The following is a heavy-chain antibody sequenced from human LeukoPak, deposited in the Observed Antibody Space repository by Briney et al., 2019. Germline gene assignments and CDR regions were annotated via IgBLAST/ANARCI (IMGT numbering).Heavy chain of an antibody. CDR2: IKQDGSEK. CDR1: GFTFSSYW. Sequence: GGSLRLSCAASGFTFSSYWMSWVRQAPGKGLEWVANIKQDGSEKYYVDSVKGRFTISRDNAKNSLYLQMNSLRAEDTAVYYCARDPEYQLLNYYYYYMDVWGKGTTVTVSS. D-gene: IGHD2-2*01. V-gene: IGHV3-7*01. CDR3: ARDPEYQLLNYYYYYMDV. J-gene: IGHJ6*03.